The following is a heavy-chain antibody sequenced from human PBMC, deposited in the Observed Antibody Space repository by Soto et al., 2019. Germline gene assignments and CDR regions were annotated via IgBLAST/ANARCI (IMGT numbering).Heavy chain of an antibody. CDR3: ARDKWDSSSPPGADAFDI. J-gene: IGHJ3*02. Sequence: SVKVSCKASGGTFSSYAISWVRQAPGQGLEWMGGIIPIFGTANYAQKFQGRVTITADKSTSTAYMELSSLRSGDTAVYYCARDKWDSSSPPGADAFDIWGQGTMVTVSS. D-gene: IGHD6-6*01. CDR2: IIPIFGTA. CDR1: GGTFSSYA. V-gene: IGHV1-69*06.